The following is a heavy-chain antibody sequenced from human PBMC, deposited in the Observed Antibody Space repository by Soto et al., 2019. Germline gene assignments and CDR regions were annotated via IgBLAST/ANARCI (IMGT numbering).Heavy chain of an antibody. J-gene: IGHJ4*02. CDR3: AKVPSWSRFDY. Sequence: PGGALRLSCGGAGFTFSPYAMIWVRQAPGKGLEWVSTISSSGGSTSYAASVKGRFTISRDTSKNTLYLQMNSLRAEDTAVYYCAKVPSWSRFDYWGQGTLVTVSS. CDR1: GFTFSPYA. CDR2: ISSSGGST. V-gene: IGHV3-23*01.